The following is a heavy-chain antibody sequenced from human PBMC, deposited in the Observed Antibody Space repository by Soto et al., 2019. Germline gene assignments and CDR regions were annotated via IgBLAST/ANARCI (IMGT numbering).Heavy chain of an antibody. Sequence: PGGSLRLSCAASGFTFSSYGMHWVRQAPGKGLEWVSSISSSSSYIYYADSVKGRFTISRDNAKNSLYLEMNSLKTEDTAMYYCTTDSYMTNIIVRFDYWGHGTLVTVSS. CDR1: GFTFSSYG. CDR2: ISSSSSYI. V-gene: IGHV3-21*03. D-gene: IGHD4-17*01. CDR3: TTDSYMTNIIVRFDY. J-gene: IGHJ4*01.